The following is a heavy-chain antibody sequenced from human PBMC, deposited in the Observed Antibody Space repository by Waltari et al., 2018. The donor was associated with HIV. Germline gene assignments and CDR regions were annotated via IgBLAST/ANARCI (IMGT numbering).Heavy chain of an antibody. J-gene: IGHJ1*01. D-gene: IGHD3-10*01. V-gene: IGHV3-30*18. CDR2: ISYNGKRT. CDR1: GFNFSING. Sequence: QENLVESGGGVVQPGGSLSLSCAGSGFNFSINGMHGVRQSPGKGLEWVATISYNGKRTDYVDSVKGRFTISRDNSKHTVFLQMSSLRAEDTSIYYCAKDLAGSSLWGQGALVTVSS. CDR3: AKDLAGSSL.